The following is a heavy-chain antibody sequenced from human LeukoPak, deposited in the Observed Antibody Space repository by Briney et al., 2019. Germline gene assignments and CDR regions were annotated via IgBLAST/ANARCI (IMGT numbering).Heavy chain of an antibody. J-gene: IGHJ4*02. CDR3: ARDHCSGISCYSDY. D-gene: IGHD2-15*01. V-gene: IGHV3-53*01. Sequence: GSLRLSCAASGFTVSSNYMSWVRQAPGKGLEWVSVIYSGGGTFYADSVKGRFTVSRDNSKNTLYLQMNSLRAEDTAVYYCARDHCSGISCYSDYWDQGTLVTVSS. CDR2: IYSGGGT. CDR1: GFTVSSNY.